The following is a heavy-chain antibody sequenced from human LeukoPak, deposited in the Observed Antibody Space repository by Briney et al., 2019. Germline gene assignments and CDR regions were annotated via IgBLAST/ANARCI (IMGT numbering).Heavy chain of an antibody. CDR2: IYYSGST. V-gene: IGHV4-30-4*01. CDR3: ARRNSGWFAP. CDR1: GGSISSGDYY. J-gene: IGHJ5*02. D-gene: IGHD2-21*01. Sequence: PSETLSLTCTVSGGSISSGDYYWSWIRQPPGKGLEWIGYIYYSGSTYYNPSLKSRLTISRDTSKNQFSLKLTSVTAADTAVYFCARRNSGWFAPWGQGTLVTVSS.